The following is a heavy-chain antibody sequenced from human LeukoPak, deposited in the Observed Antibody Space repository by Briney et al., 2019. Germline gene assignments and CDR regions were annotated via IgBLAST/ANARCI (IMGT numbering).Heavy chain of an antibody. CDR1: GFPFSSYP. Sequence: GGSLRLSCAGSGFPFSSYPISWVRQPPGKGLEWVSAITASGDSTYSADSVKGRFTISRDNSRNTLFLEMSSLRAEDTAVYYCGKDSRPSVTTFRSRWTDSWGQGTLVTVSS. V-gene: IGHV3-23*01. D-gene: IGHD4-11*01. J-gene: IGHJ4*02. CDR3: GKDSRPSVTTFRSRWTDS. CDR2: ITASGDST.